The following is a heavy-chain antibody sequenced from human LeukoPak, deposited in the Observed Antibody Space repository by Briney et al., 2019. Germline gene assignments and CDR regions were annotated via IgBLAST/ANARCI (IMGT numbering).Heavy chain of an antibody. J-gene: IGHJ4*02. CDR1: GGSISSGSYF. CDR2: IYTSGST. D-gene: IGHD3-22*01. CDR3: AREGPNSSGLDY. V-gene: IGHV4-61*02. Sequence: PSQTLSLTCTISGGSISSGSYFWSWIRQPAGRGLEWIGRIYTSGSTNYNPSLKSRVTISVDTSKNQFSLKLSSVTAAGTAVYYCAREGPNSSGLDYWGQGTLVTVSS.